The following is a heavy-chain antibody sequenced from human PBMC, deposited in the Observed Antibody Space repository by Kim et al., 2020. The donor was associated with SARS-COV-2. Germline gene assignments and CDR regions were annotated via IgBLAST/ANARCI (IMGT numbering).Heavy chain of an antibody. D-gene: IGHD2-21*02. V-gene: IGHV1-24*01. J-gene: IGHJ5*02. CDR3: ATDWDCGGDCYSHL. Sequence: ASVKVSCKVSGYTLTELSMHWVRQAPGKGLEWMGGFDPEEGETIYAQKFQGRVTMTEDTSTDTAYMELSSLRSEDTAVYYCATDWDCGGDCYSHLWGQGTLVTVSS. CDR2: FDPEEGET. CDR1: GYTLTELS.